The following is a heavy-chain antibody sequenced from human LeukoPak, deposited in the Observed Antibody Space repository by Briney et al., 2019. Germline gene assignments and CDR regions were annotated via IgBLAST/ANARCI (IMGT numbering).Heavy chain of an antibody. V-gene: IGHV1-2*02. J-gene: IGHJ4*02. CDR1: GYTFTGYY. D-gene: IGHD3-16*01. CDR2: INPNSGGT. Sequence: ASVKVSCKASGYTFTGYYMHWVRQAPGQGLEWMGWINPNSGGTNYAQKFQGMVTITRDTSISAAYMGLSRLGSDDTAVYYGANLGGEVLDYWGQGTLVTVSS. CDR3: ANLGGEVLDY.